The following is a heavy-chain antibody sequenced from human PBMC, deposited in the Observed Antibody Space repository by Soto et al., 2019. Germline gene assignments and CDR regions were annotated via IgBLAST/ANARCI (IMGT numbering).Heavy chain of an antibody. V-gene: IGHV4-59*01. J-gene: IGHJ5*02. CDR3: ARGPDFWSGYGWFDP. D-gene: IGHD3-3*01. CDR2: IYYSGST. CDR1: GGSISSYY. Sequence: KTSETLSLTCTVSGGSISSYYWSWIRQPPGKGLEWIGYIYYSGSTNYNPSLKSRVTISVDTSKNQFSLKLSSVTAADTAVYYCARGPDFWSGYGWFDPWGQGSLVTVSS.